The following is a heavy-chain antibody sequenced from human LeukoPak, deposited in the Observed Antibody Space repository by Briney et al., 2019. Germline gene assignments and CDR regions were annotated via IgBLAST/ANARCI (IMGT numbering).Heavy chain of an antibody. CDR1: GGSMTSYY. D-gene: IGHD6-19*01. V-gene: IGHV4-59*01. Sequence: SETLSLTCNVSGGSMTSYYWSWIRQTPEKGLEWIGYIYYSGSTNYNPSLKSRVTISVDTSKNQFSLKLSSVTAADTAVYYCARDYSSGWYWFDPWGQGTLVTVSS. J-gene: IGHJ5*02. CDR3: ARDYSSGWYWFDP. CDR2: IYYSGST.